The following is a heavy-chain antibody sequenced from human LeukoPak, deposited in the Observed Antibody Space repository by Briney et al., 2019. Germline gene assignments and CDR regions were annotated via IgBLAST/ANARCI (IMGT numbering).Heavy chain of an antibody. V-gene: IGHV4-61*01. CDR3: ARAPIVVVPAAPPVFSYYGMDV. CDR2: IYYSGST. D-gene: IGHD2-2*01. CDR1: GGSVSSGSYY. Sequence: SETLSLTCTVSGGSVSSGSYYWSWIRQPPGKGLEWIGYIYYSGSTNYNPSLKSRVTISVDTSKNQFSLKLSSVTAADTAVYYCARAPIVVVPAAPPVFSYYGMDVWGQGTTVTVSS. J-gene: IGHJ6*02.